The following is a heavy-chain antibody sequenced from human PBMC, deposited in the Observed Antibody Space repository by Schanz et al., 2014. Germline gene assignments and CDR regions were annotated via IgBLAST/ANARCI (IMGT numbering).Heavy chain of an antibody. CDR3: ARDLLVSHYDFWSGNDY. CDR2: MSGSGSTA. J-gene: IGHJ4*02. V-gene: IGHV3-23*01. D-gene: IGHD3-3*01. Sequence: EVQLLESGGGLVQPGGSLRLSCAASAFIFRSYSMHWVRQAPGKGLEWVSGMSGSGSTADYADSVKGRFTISRDNSKNTLYLQMNSLRADDTAVYYCARDLLVSHYDFWSGNDYWGQGTLVTVSS. CDR1: AFIFRSYS.